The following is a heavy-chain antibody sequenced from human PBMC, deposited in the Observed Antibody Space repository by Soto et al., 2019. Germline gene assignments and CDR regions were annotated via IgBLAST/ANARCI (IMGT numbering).Heavy chain of an antibody. Sequence: QVQLVQSGAEVKKPVSSVNVSCKASGGTFSSYAISWVRQAPGQGLEWMGGIIPIFGTANYAQKFQGRVTITADKSTSTAYMELSSLRSEDTAVYYCAGSPIMTTVTTYFDYWGQGTLVTVS. CDR3: AGSPIMTTVTTYFDY. J-gene: IGHJ4*02. D-gene: IGHD4-17*01. CDR2: IIPIFGTA. CDR1: GGTFSSYA. V-gene: IGHV1-69*06.